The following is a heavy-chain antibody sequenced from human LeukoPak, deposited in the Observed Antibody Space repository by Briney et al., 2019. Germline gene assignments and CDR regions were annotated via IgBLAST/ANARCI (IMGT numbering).Heavy chain of an antibody. D-gene: IGHD4-11*01. V-gene: IGHV4-39*07. CDR2: IYYSGST. Sequence: SETLSLTCTVSGGSISSSSYYWGWIRQPPGKGLEWIGSIYYSGSTYYNPSLKSRVTISVDTSKNQFSLKLRSVTAADTAVYYCARGHSIDPYYYYYYMDVWGKGTTVTVSS. CDR1: GGSISSSSYY. CDR3: ARGHSIDPYYYYYYMDV. J-gene: IGHJ6*03.